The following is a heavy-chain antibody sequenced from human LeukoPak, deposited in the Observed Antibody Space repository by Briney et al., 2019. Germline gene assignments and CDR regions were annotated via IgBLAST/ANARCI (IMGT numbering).Heavy chain of an antibody. CDR1: GFTFSSYS. J-gene: IGHJ4*02. Sequence: GGSLRLSCAASGFTFSSYSMNWVRQAPGKGLEWVSSISSSSSYIYYADPVKGRFTISRDNAKNSLYLQMNSLRAEDTAVYYCARAGCSGGSCYVFDYWGQGTLVTVSS. CDR2: ISSSSSYI. D-gene: IGHD2-15*01. CDR3: ARAGCSGGSCYVFDY. V-gene: IGHV3-21*01.